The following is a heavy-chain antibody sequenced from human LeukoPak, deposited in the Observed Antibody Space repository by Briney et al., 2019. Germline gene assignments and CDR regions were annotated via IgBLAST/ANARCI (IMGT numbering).Heavy chain of an antibody. Sequence: SETLSLTCTVSGGSISSYYWSWIRQPPGKGLEWIGYIYYSGSTNYNPSLKSRVTISVDTSKNQFSLKLSSVTAADTAVYYCARELSGSYNYFDYWGQGTLVTVSS. J-gene: IGHJ4*02. CDR2: IYYSGST. D-gene: IGHD1-26*01. V-gene: IGHV4-59*01. CDR3: ARELSGSYNYFDY. CDR1: GGSISSYY.